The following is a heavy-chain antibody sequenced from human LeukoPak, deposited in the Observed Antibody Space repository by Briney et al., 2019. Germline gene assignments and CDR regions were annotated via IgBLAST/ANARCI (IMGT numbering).Heavy chain of an antibody. Sequence: SETLSLTCTVSGGSISSYYWSWIRQPPGQGLEWIGYIYYSGSTNYNPSPKSRVTISVDTSKNQFSLKLSSVTAADTAVYYCARGREWLFYFDYWGQGTLVTVSS. D-gene: IGHD6-19*01. J-gene: IGHJ4*02. CDR2: IYYSGST. CDR1: GGSISSYY. V-gene: IGHV4-59*01. CDR3: ARGREWLFYFDY.